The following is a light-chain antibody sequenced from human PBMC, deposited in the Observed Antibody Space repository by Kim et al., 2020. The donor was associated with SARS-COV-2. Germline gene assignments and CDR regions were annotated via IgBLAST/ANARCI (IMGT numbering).Light chain of an antibody. Sequence: SVSAGGRATPSCTTSQSVTSALGWNRQKAGQAPRLLIYGASTRATDVPARFTVSGSGTEFTLSISNLQSEDSAVYHCQQDKGWPSFGGGTKVGIK. CDR2: GAS. V-gene: IGKV3-15*01. J-gene: IGKJ4*01. CDR3: QQDKGWPS. CDR1: QSVTSA.